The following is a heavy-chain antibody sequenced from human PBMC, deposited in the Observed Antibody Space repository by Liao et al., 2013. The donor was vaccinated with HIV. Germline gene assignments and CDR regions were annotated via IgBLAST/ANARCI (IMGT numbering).Heavy chain of an antibody. J-gene: IGHJ6*03. CDR1: GGSFSGYY. CDR3: ARGLRYSYGYHYYYYMDV. CDR2: INHSGTT. D-gene: IGHD5-18*01. V-gene: IGHV4-34*01. Sequence: QVQLQQWGAGLLKPSETLSLTCAVYGGSFSGYYWSWIRQPPGKGLEWIGEINHSGTTNYNPSLKSRVTISVDTSKNQFSLKLSSVTAADTAVYYCARGLRYSYGYHYYYYMDVWGKGTTVTVSS.